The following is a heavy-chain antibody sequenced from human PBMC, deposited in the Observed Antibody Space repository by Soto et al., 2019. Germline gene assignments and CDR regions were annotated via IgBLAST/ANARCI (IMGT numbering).Heavy chain of an antibody. CDR2: ISYDGTNK. CDR1: GFTFSTYA. V-gene: IGHV3-30-3*01. CDR3: AKAYFVWSSEQPYYFDY. J-gene: IGHJ4*02. Sequence: QVQLVESGGGVVQPGRSLRLSCAASGFTFSTYAMHWVRQAPGKGLEWVAVISYDGTNKYYADSVRGRFTISRDNSKSTLYLQMNSLRAEDTAVYYCAKAYFVWSSEQPYYFDYWGQGTLVTVSS. D-gene: IGHD3-16*01.